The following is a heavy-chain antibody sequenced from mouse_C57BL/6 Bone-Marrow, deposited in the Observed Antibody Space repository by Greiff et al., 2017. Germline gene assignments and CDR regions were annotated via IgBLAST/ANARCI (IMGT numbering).Heavy chain of an antibody. D-gene: IGHD2-3*01. V-gene: IGHV1-69*01. CDR3: EREGYDGYYGFAY. CDR2: IDPSDSYT. Sequence: QVQLQQPGAELVMPGASVKLSCKASGYTFTSYWMHWVKQRPGQGLEWIGEIDPSDSYTNYNQKFKGKSTLTVDKSSSTAYMQLSSLTSEDSAVYYCEREGYDGYYGFAYGGQGTLVTVSA. J-gene: IGHJ3*01. CDR1: GYTFTSYW.